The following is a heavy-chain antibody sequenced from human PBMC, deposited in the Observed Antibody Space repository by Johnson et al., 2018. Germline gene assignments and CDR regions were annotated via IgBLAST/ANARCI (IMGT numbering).Heavy chain of an antibody. Sequence: EVQLLESGGGLVQPGGSLRLSCAASGFTFSSYWMSWVRQAPGKGLEWVANIKQDGSEKYYVDSVKGRFTISRDNAKNSLYLQMNSLRAEDTAVYYCARDGGSGYSARWWYFDLWGRGTLVTVSS. V-gene: IGHV3-7*01. CDR2: IKQDGSEK. CDR3: ARDGGSGYSARWWYFDL. D-gene: IGHD3-22*01. CDR1: GFTFSSYW. J-gene: IGHJ2*01.